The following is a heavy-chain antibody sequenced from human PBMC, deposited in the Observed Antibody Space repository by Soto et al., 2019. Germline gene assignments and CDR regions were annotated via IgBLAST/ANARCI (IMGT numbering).Heavy chain of an antibody. Sequence: AGESLKISCKASGYSFTTYWIGWVRQMPGKGLEWMGIIYPGDSDTRFSPSFQGQVTISVDKSIHTAYLQWSSLKASDSAMYYCARQEYQFDSYSFGYWGQGTLVTVSS. D-gene: IGHD3-10*01. CDR3: ARQEYQFDSYSFGY. V-gene: IGHV5-51*01. J-gene: IGHJ4*02. CDR1: GYSFTTYW. CDR2: IYPGDSDT.